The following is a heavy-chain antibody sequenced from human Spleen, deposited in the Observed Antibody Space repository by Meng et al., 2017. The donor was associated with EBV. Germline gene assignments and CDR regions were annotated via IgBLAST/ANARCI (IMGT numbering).Heavy chain of an antibody. D-gene: IGHD5-24*01. J-gene: IGHJ4*02. Sequence: QLELVQAGGAVEKAGSSMKVSCKATGGSCSSHSFSWVRQAPGQGLEWMAGITPIFRKSNYAQKFQDRVTISADESTTTVYLELSSLRSEDTAVYYCTRNHGYVAYWGQGALVTVSS. CDR2: ITPIFRKS. V-gene: IGHV1-69*01. CDR3: TRNHGYVAY. CDR1: GGSCSSHS.